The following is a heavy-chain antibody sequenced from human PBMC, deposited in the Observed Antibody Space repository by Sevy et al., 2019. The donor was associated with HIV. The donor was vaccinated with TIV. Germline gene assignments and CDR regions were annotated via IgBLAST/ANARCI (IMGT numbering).Heavy chain of an antibody. CDR3: ARGHSSSWPYFDY. D-gene: IGHD6-13*01. V-gene: IGHV3-21*01. CDR1: GFTFSRYS. J-gene: IGHJ4*02. Sequence: GGSLRLSCAASGFTFSRYSMNWVRQAPGKALQWVSSISFSSNYIFFADSMKGRFTISRDNAKNSLYLQMNSLRAEDTAVYYCARGHSSSWPYFDYWGQGTLVTVSS. CDR2: ISFSSNYI.